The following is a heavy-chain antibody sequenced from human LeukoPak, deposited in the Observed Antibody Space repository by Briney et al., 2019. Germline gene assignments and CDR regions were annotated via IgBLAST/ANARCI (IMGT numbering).Heavy chain of an antibody. CDR3: ARSYYYGSGMLYY. Sequence: GASLEISCKGSGSRFTSYWIGWVRQMPGKGLEWMGIIYPGDSDTRYSPSFQGQVTISDDKSISTAYLQWSSLKASDTAMYYCARSYYYGSGMLYYWGQGTLVTVSS. V-gene: IGHV5-51*01. D-gene: IGHD3-10*01. CDR2: IYPGDSDT. CDR1: GSRFTSYW. J-gene: IGHJ4*02.